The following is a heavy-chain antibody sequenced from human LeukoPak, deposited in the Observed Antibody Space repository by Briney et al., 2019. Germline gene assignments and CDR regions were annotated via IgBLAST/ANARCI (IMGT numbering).Heavy chain of an antibody. J-gene: IGHJ4*02. CDR3: ARGYQRPDY. CDR1: GFTFSTYT. Sequence: GGSLRLSCAASGFTFSTYTMNWVRQAPGKGLEGVSSISSSSNNINYADSVKGRFTISRDNAMNSVHLQMNSLSVEDTAVYYCARGYQRPDYWGQGTLITVSS. D-gene: IGHD2-2*01. CDR2: ISSSSNNI. V-gene: IGHV3-21*01.